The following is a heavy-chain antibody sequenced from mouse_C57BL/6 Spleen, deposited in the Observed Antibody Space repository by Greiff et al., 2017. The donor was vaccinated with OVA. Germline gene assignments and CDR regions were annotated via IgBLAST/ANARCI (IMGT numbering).Heavy chain of an antibody. V-gene: IGHV1-64*01. CDR1: GYTFTSYW. D-gene: IGHD2-5*01. Sequence: VQLVESGAELVKPGASVKLSCKASGYTFTSYWMHWVKQRPGQGLEWIGMIHPNSGSTNYNEKFKSKATLTVDKSSSTAYMQLSSLTSEDSAVYYCARSESNSFAYWGQGTLVTVSA. CDR2: IHPNSGST. CDR3: ARSESNSFAY. J-gene: IGHJ3*01.